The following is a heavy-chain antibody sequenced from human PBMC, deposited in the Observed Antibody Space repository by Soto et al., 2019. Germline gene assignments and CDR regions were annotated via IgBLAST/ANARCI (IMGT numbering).Heavy chain of an antibody. CDR1: GYTLTELS. J-gene: IGHJ4*02. CDR3: AGDLGVIVTRQFDY. Sequence: GASVKVSCKVSGYTLTELSMHWVRQAPGKGLEWMGGYDPEEGGMIYAQKFQDRVTITEDTSTGTAHMELISLRSEDTAVYLCAGDLGVIVTRQFDYWGQGTLVTVSS. CDR2: YDPEEGGM. D-gene: IGHD3-10*01. V-gene: IGHV1-24*01.